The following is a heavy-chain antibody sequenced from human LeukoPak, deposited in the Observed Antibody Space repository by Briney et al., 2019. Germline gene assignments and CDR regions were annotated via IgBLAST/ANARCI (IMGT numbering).Heavy chain of an antibody. CDR1: GFTFSSYS. J-gene: IGHJ4*02. Sequence: GGSLRLSCAASGFTFSSYSMNWVHQAPGKGLEWVSSISSSSSYIYYADSVKGRFTISRDNAKNSLYLQMNSLRAEDTAVYYCASQPNPRYYPDYWGQGTLVTVSS. CDR3: ASQPNPRYYPDY. V-gene: IGHV3-21*01. D-gene: IGHD3-10*01. CDR2: ISSSSSYI.